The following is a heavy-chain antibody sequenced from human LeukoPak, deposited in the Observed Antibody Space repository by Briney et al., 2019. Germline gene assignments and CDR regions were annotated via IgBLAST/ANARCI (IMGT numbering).Heavy chain of an antibody. CDR3: ARSIVVVPAAIAGAFDI. V-gene: IGHV1-46*03. CDR1: GYTFTSYY. Sequence: GASVKVSCKASGYTFTSYYMHWVRQAPGQGLEWMGIINPIGGSTSYAQKFQGRVTMTRDASTSTVYMELSSLRSEDTAVYYCARSIVVVPAAIAGAFDIWGQGTMVTVSS. J-gene: IGHJ3*02. D-gene: IGHD2-2*02. CDR2: INPIGGST.